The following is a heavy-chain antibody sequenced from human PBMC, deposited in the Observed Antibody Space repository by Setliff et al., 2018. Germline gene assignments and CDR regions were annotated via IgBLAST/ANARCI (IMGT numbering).Heavy chain of an antibody. D-gene: IGHD3-10*01. V-gene: IGHV4-4*07. CDR2: IYTSGST. J-gene: IGHJ4*02. CDR1: GGSISSYY. CDR3: ARGIITMVRGVITFSYYFDY. Sequence: ETLSLTCTVSGGSISSYYWSWIRQPAGKGLEWIGRIYTSGSTNYNPSLKSRVTMSVDTSKNQFSLKLSSVTAADTAVYYCARGIITMVRGVITFSYYFDYWGQGTLVTVSS.